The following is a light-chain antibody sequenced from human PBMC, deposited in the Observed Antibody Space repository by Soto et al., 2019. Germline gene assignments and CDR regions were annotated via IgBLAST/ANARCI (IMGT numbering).Light chain of an antibody. CDR1: NSDLGGYNY. V-gene: IGLV2-11*01. J-gene: IGLJ1*01. CDR2: DVS. CDR3: CSYAGSYTYV. Sequence: QSVLTQPRSVSGSPGQSVTISCTGTNSDLGGYNYVSWYQQHPGKAPKLMIYDVSKRPSGVPDRFSGSKSGNTASLTISGLQAEDEADYYCCSYAGSYTYVFGTGTKLTVL.